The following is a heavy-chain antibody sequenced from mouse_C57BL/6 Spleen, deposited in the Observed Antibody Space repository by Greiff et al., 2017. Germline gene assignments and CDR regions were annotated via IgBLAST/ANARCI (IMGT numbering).Heavy chain of an antibody. J-gene: IGHJ2*01. CDR3: ARGGLLRYYYFDY. D-gene: IGHD1-1*01. CDR1: GFSLTSYG. Sequence: VQLQESGPGLVQPSQSLSITCTVSGFSLTSYGVHWVRQSPGKGLEWLGVIWSGGSTDYNAAFISRLSISKDNSKSQVFFKMNSLQADDTAIYYCARGGLLRYYYFDYWGQGTTLTVSS. V-gene: IGHV2-2*01. CDR2: IWSGGST.